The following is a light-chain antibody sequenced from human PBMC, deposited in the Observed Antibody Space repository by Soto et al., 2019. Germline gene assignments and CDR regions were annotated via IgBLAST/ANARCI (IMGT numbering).Light chain of an antibody. CDR3: LQRNIWPPVT. J-gene: IGKJ5*01. V-gene: IGKV3-11*01. CDR1: PSVTNF. CDR2: GAF. Sequence: EIVLTQSPATLSLSPGERATLSCMASPSVTNFLAWYQQQPGQAPRLLIYGAFNRATGIPARFSGSGYGTDFSLTISSLEPEDSAIYYCLQRNIWPPVTFGHGTRLDI.